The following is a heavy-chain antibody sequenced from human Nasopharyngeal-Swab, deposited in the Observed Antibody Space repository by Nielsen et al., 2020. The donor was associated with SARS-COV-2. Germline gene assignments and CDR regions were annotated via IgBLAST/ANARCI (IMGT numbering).Heavy chain of an antibody. V-gene: IGHV5-51*01. J-gene: IGHJ6*03. D-gene: IGHD6-6*01. Sequence: GEDLKLPLKCPGYSFTSYWIGLVRQMPGKGLEWMGIIYPGDSDTRYSPSFQGQVTISADKSISTAYLQWSSLKASDTAMYYCARWYSSSTYYYYYYMDVWGKGTTVTVSS. CDR1: GYSFTSYW. CDR2: IYPGDSDT. CDR3: ARWYSSSTYYYYYYMDV.